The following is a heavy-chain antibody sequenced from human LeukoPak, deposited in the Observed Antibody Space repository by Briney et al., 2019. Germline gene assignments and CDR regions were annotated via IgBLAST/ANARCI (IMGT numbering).Heavy chain of an antibody. CDR1: GFMFSSRA. D-gene: IGHD4-17*01. Sequence: GGSLRLSCAASGFMFSSRAMSWVRQAPGKGLEWVSFISDTGDTTHYADSVKGRFTISRDNSKNTLYLQMNSLRAEDTAVYYCASDGDYVDWGQGTLVTVSS. V-gene: IGHV3-23*01. CDR3: ASDGDYVD. CDR2: ISDTGDTT. J-gene: IGHJ4*02.